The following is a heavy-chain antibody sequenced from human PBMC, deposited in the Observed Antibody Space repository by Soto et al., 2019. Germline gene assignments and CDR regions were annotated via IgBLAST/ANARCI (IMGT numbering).Heavy chain of an antibody. D-gene: IGHD3-16*01. CDR3: VRPNFGALSHFDF. Sequence: ISCKAIGYTFTNYWIGWVRQTPWKGLEWMGIIFPGDSDTRYNPSFEGQVTVSADESISTAYLQWNTLKASDTAMYYCVRPNFGALSHFDFWGQGTLVTVSS. J-gene: IGHJ4*02. CDR2: IFPGDSDT. CDR1: GYTFTNYW. V-gene: IGHV5-51*01.